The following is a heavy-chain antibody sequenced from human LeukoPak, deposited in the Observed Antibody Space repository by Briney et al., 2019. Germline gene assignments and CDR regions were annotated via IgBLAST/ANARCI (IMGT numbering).Heavy chain of an antibody. CDR3: ARGGSSNLEGGWFDP. Sequence: SETLSLTCTVSGASISSYYWSWIRQPPGKGLEWIASRHYRGTTNYNPSLESRVTISVDTSRKQFSLKLSSVTAADTAVYYCARGGSSNLEGGWFDPWGQGTLVTVSS. CDR1: GASISSYY. CDR2: RHYRGTT. V-gene: IGHV4-59*12. J-gene: IGHJ5*02. D-gene: IGHD6-13*01.